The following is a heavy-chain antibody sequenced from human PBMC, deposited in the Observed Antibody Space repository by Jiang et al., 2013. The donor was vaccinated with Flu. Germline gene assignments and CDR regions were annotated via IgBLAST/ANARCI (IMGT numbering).Heavy chain of an antibody. J-gene: IGHJ4*02. D-gene: IGHD5-18*01. V-gene: IGHV4-34*01. Sequence: SLTCAVYGGSSAVSTGAGSARPPGKGLEWIGEINHSESSSYNPSLKSRVTISLDTSKNQLSLRLSSVTAADTAVYFCARGLNTAMVLYYFDYWGQG. CDR1: GGSSAVST. CDR2: INHSESS. CDR3: ARGLNTAMVLYYFDY.